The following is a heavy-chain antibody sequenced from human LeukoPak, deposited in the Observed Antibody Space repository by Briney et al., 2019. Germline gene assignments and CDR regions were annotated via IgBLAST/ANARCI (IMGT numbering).Heavy chain of an antibody. D-gene: IGHD5-12*01. CDR1: GFVFSNYA. Sequence: RGSLRLSCATSGFVFSNYAMNWVRQAPGKGLEYVSAITGDGSTPYYANSVKGRFTISRDNSKNTLYLQMGSLRSEDMAVYYCARVGFSGYDSWGQGTLVTVSS. J-gene: IGHJ5*02. CDR3: ARVGFSGYDS. V-gene: IGHV3-64*01. CDR2: ITGDGSTP.